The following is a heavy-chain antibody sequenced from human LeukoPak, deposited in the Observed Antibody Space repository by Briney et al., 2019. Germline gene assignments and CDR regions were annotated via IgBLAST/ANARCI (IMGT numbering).Heavy chain of an antibody. V-gene: IGHV4-59*01. J-gene: IGHJ4*02. Sequence: PSETLSLTCSVSGGSLNSYYLSWVRPSPGKGLEWIGYIYYSGSTAYNPSLKNRVTISVDTSKNQFSLNLTSVTAADTAFYYCARGPTRYYFDYWGQGTVVTVSS. CDR1: GGSLNSYY. CDR3: ARGPTRYYFDY. CDR2: IYYSGST. D-gene: IGHD3-3*01.